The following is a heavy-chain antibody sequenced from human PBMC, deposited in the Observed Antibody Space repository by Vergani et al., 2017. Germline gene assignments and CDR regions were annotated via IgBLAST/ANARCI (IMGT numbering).Heavy chain of an antibody. CDR2: INPNRGGT. Sequence: QVQLVQSGAEVKKPGASVKVSCKASGDNFTGYYMHWVRQAPGQGLEWMGWINPNRGGTNYAQKFQGRVTMTRDTSISTAYIDLSRMRSDDSAVYYCARDLVVGATYYYYGMDVWGQGTTVTVSS. D-gene: IGHD1-26*01. V-gene: IGHV1-2*02. CDR3: ARDLVVGATYYYYGMDV. J-gene: IGHJ6*02. CDR1: GDNFTGYY.